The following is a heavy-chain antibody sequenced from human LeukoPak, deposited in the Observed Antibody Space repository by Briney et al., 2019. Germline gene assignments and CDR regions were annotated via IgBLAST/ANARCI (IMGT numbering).Heavy chain of an antibody. D-gene: IGHD3-10*01. V-gene: IGHV4-34*01. CDR3: ARAKNTMVRGVPNWFDP. J-gene: IGHJ5*02. CDR1: GGSFSGYY. CDR2: INHSGST. Sequence: PLETPSLTCAVYGGSFSGYYWSWIRQPPGKGLEWIGEINHSGSTNYNPSLKSRVTISVDTSKNQFSLKLSSVTAADTAVYYCARAKNTMVRGVPNWFDPWGQGTLVTVSS.